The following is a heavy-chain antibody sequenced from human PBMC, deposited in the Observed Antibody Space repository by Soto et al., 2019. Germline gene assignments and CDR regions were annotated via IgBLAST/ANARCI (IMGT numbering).Heavy chain of an antibody. CDR1: GGTFGNSA. Sequence: QVQLVQSGAEVKKPGSSVTVSCKASGGTFGNSAISWVRQAPGQGLEWMGGIIPIFTTPDYAQKFQGRVTITADESTSTAYMELTSLRSEDTAVYYCARDRVRIPFGGNYYYAMDVWGQGTRVTVTS. CDR2: IIPIFTTP. V-gene: IGHV1-69*12. D-gene: IGHD5-18*01. CDR3: ARDRVRIPFGGNYYYAMDV. J-gene: IGHJ6*02.